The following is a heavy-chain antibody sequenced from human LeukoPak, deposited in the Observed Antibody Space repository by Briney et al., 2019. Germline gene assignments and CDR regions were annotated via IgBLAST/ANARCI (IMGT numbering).Heavy chain of an antibody. CDR3: ARGAERRIVN. D-gene: IGHD1-1*01. J-gene: IGHJ4*02. V-gene: IGHV4-38-2*01. Sequence: SGTLSLTRVVSGFSLISGYYWGWIRQPPGKGLEWIANIHVSGTTLYNSTLNSRVAISIDTTKYHFSLKLSSVTAADTAVYFCARGAERRIVNWGRGTLVTVSS. CDR2: IHVSGTT. CDR1: GFSLISGYY.